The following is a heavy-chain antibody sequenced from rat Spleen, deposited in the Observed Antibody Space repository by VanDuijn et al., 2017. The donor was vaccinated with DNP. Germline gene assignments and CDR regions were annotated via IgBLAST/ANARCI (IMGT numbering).Heavy chain of an antibody. J-gene: IGHJ1*01. Sequence: QVQLKESGPVLVQASETLSLTCTVSGFSLTNYGVSWVRQPPGKGLEWIAAIWSGGNTYYNSTLKSRLSISRDTSKSQVLLKMDSLQTEDTAMYFCARWFPPYWFFDFWGPGTMVTVSS. CDR1: GFSLTNYG. CDR3: ARWFPPYWFFDF. CDR2: IWSGGNT. D-gene: IGHD1-12*03. V-gene: IGHV2S12*01.